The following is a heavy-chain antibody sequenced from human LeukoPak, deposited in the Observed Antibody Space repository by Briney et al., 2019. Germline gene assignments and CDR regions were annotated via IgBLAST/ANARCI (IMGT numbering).Heavy chain of an antibody. V-gene: IGHV3-9*01. CDR3: AKDRDSGTFYYYGMDV. Sequence: GGSLRLSCAASGFTFDDYAMHWVRQAPGKGLEWVSGISWNSGNIDYADSVKGRFTISRDNAKNSLYLQMNSLRPEDTALYYCAKDRDSGTFYYYGMDVWGQGTTVTVSS. CDR1: GFTFDDYA. CDR2: ISWNSGNI. D-gene: IGHD3-10*01. J-gene: IGHJ6*02.